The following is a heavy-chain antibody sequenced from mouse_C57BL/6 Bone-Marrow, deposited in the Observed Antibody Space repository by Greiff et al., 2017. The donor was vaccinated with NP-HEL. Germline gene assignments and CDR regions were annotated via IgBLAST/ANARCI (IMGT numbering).Heavy chain of an antibody. Sequence: QVQLKESGPGILQPSQTLSLTCSFSGFSLSTFGMGVGWIRQPSGMGLEWLAHIWWDDAKYYNPALKSRLTISKDTSKNQVFLKIANVDTADTATYYCAGIDGAYYGNYDAMDYWGQGTSVTVSS. CDR2: IWWDDAK. J-gene: IGHJ4*01. D-gene: IGHD2-10*01. V-gene: IGHV8-8*01. CDR1: GFSLSTFGMG. CDR3: AGIDGAYYGNYDAMDY.